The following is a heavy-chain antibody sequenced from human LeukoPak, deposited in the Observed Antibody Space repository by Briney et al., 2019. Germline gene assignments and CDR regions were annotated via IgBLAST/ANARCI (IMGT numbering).Heavy chain of an antibody. CDR1: GFTFSSYW. CDR3: GRDDGDYPLDY. Sequence: PGGSLRLSCAASGFTFSSYWMSWVRQAPGKGLEWVANIKQDGSEKYYVDSVKGRFTISRDNAKNSLYLQMNSLRAEDTAVYYCGRDDGDYPLDYWGQGTLVTVSS. D-gene: IGHD4/OR15-4a*01. CDR2: IKQDGSEK. J-gene: IGHJ4*02. V-gene: IGHV3-7*01.